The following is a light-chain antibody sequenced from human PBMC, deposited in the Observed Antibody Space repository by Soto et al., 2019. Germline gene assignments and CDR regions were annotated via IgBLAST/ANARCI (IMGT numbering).Light chain of an antibody. Sequence: SVLTARPSASGTPGQSVTIACSGISSNIGSNTVNWYQQLPGTAPKLLIYSNNQRPSGVPDRFSGSKSGTSASLAISGLQSEDEADYYCAAWDDSLNGVVFGGGTKVTVL. CDR3: AAWDDSLNGVV. CDR1: SSNIGSNT. V-gene: IGLV1-44*01. J-gene: IGLJ2*01. CDR2: SNN.